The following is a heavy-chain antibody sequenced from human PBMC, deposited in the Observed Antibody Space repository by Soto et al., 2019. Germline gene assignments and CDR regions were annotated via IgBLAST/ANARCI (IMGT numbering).Heavy chain of an antibody. Sequence: QITLKESGPTLVKPTQTLTLTCTFSGFSLNTDGVGVGWIRQPPGKALEWLALIYWEDKERYSPSVKTSLTITKDTSKNHVVLTMTNVDPVDTATYYCAHRPGYSSSWYSEAFNVWGPGTTVTVSS. CDR1: GFSLNTDGVG. D-gene: IGHD6-13*01. CDR2: IYWEDKE. CDR3: AHRPGYSSSWYSEAFNV. V-gene: IGHV2-5*02. J-gene: IGHJ3*01.